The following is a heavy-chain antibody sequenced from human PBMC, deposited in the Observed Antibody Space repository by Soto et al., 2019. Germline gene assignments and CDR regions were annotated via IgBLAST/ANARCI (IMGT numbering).Heavy chain of an antibody. V-gene: IGHV4-39*01. Sequence: SETLSLTCTVSGGSISSSSYYWGWIRQPPGKGLEWIGSIYYSGSTYYNPSLKSRVTISVDTSKNQFSLKLSSVTAADTAVYYCARLQFLEWLLSEGPDYWGQGTLVTVSS. CDR3: ARLQFLEWLLSEGPDY. D-gene: IGHD3-3*01. CDR1: GGSISSSSYY. J-gene: IGHJ4*02. CDR2: IYYSGST.